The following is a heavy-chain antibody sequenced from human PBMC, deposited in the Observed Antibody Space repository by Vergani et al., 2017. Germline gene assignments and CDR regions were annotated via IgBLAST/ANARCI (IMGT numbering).Heavy chain of an antibody. V-gene: IGHV4-34*01. J-gene: IGHJ5*02. D-gene: IGHD3-10*01. Sequence: QVQLQQWGAGLLKPSETLSLTCAVYGGSFSGYYWSWIRQPPGKGLEWIGEINHSGSTNYNPSLKSRVTIAVDTSKNQFSRRLSSVTAADTAVYYCARGTPDWGSGKRWFDPWGQGPLVTVSS. CDR3: ARGTPDWGSGKRWFDP. CDR1: GGSFSGYY. CDR2: INHSGST.